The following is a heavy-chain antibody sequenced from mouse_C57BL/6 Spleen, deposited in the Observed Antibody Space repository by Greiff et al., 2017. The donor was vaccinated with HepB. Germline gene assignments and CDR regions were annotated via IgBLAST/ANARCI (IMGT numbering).Heavy chain of an antibody. D-gene: IGHD1-1*01. CDR2: ISDGGSYT. Sequence: EVMLVESGGGLVKPGGSLKLSCAASGFTFSSYAMSWVRQTPEKRLEWVATISDGGSYTYYPDNVKGRFTISRDNAKNNLYLQMSHLKSEDTAMYYCARGATVVAPSYFDYWGQGTTLTVSS. CDR1: GFTFSSYA. V-gene: IGHV5-4*03. J-gene: IGHJ2*01. CDR3: ARGATVVAPSYFDY.